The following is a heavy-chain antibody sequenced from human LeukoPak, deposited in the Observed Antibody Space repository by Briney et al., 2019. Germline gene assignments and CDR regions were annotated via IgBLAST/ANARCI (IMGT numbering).Heavy chain of an antibody. V-gene: IGHV1-46*01. CDR3: ARGSRPVYNLLTGKRYFDY. J-gene: IGHJ4*02. Sequence: ASVKVSCKASGYTFSNYCMHWVRQAPGQGLEWMGILNPTYDIPIYAQKFEGRVTMTRDMSTSTVYMELSSLRSEDTAVYYCARGSRPVYNLLTGKRYFDYWGQGTLLTVSS. D-gene: IGHD3-9*01. CDR2: LNPTYDIP. CDR1: GYTFSNYC.